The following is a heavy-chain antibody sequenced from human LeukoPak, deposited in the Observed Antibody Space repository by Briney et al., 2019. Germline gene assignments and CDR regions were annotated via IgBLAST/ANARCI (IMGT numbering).Heavy chain of an antibody. CDR1: GFTVSSNY. D-gene: IGHD1-26*01. J-gene: IGHJ4*02. V-gene: IGHV3-66*01. Sequence: GGSLRLSCAASGFTVSSNYMSWVRQAPGKGLEWVSVIYRGGSTYYADSVKGRFTISRDNSKNTLYLQMNNLRAEDTAVYYCTMATWVGGLDYWGQGTLVTVSS. CDR3: TMATWVGGLDY. CDR2: IYRGGST.